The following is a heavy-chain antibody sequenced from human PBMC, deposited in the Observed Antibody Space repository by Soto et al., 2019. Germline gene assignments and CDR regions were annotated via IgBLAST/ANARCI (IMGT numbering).Heavy chain of an antibody. V-gene: IGHV1-8*01. CDR3: ARGLTSEWFDP. CDR2: LNPNTGNT. J-gene: IGHJ5*02. Sequence: QVQLVQSGAEMKKPGASVKVSCKASGYTFTSYDINWVRQATGHGLEWMGWLNPNTGNTGYAPKFQGRVTMTRNTSINTVYMELSSLRSEDTAVYYCARGLTSEWFDPWGQETLVTVSS. D-gene: IGHD4-17*01. CDR1: GYTFTSYD.